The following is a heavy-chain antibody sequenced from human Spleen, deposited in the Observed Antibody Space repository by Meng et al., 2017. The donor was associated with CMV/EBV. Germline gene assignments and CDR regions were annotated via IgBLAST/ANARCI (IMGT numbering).Heavy chain of an antibody. V-gene: IGHV1-46*01. J-gene: IGHJ5*02. D-gene: IGHD2-2*01. CDR1: YTFTSYY. CDR2: INPSGGST. Sequence: YTFTSYYRHWVRQAPGQGLEWMGIINPSGGSTSYAQKFQGRVTMTRDTSTSTGYMELSSLRSEDTAVYYCARGYIVVVPAAESWFDPWGQGTLVTVSS. CDR3: ARGYIVVVPAAESWFDP.